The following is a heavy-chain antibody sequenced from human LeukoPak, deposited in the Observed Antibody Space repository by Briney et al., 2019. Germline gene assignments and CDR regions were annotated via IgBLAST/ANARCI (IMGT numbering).Heavy chain of an antibody. D-gene: IGHD4-17*01. V-gene: IGHV3-30*18. J-gene: IGHJ4*02. CDR1: GFSFISYG. CDR2: ISDAGRSK. Sequence: GGSLRLSCAASGFSFISYGMHWVRQAPGKGLEWVGVISDAGRSKHYADSVKGRFTISRDNSKDTLYLQMNSLRAEDTAVYYCAKRPSDYGDYVSYFDHWGQGTLVTVSS. CDR3: AKRPSDYGDYVSYFDH.